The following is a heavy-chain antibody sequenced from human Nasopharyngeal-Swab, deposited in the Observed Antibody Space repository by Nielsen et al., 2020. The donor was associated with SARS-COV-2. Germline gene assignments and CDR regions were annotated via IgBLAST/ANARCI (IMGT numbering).Heavy chain of an antibody. Sequence: SETLSLTCTVSGGSISSGDYYWSWIRQPPGKGLEWIGYIYYSGSTYYNPSLKSRVTISVDTSKNQFSLKLSSVTAADAAVYYCARDSESDGAVFYWGQGTLVTVSS. CDR3: ARDSESDGAVFY. D-gene: IGHD3-16*01. CDR1: GGSISSGDYY. J-gene: IGHJ4*02. V-gene: IGHV4-30-4*01. CDR2: IYYSGST.